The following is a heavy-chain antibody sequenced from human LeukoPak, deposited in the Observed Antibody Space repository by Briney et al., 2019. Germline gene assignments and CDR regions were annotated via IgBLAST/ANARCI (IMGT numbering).Heavy chain of an antibody. CDR1: GFTFSNYA. V-gene: IGHV3-23*01. D-gene: IGHD2-2*01. CDR3: AKDRRDIVVVPAAPPR. J-gene: IGHJ4*02. CDR2: ISGSGGST. Sequence: GGSLRLSCAASGFTFSNYAMSWVRQAPGKGLEWVSAISGSGGSTYYADSVKGRFTISRDNSKNTLYLQMNSLRAEDTAVYYCAKDRRDIVVVPAAPPRWGQGTLVTVSS.